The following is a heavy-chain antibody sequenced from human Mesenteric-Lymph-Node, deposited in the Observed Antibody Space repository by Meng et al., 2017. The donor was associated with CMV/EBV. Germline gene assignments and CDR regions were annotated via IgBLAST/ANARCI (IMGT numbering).Heavy chain of an antibody. CDR1: GGSISSSSYY. Sequence: SETLSLTCTVSGGSISSSSYYWGWIRQPPGKGLEWIRSIYYSGSTYYNPSLKSRVTISVDTSKNQFSLNLSSVTAADTAVYYCARDRGTTYYDFWSQGTLVTVSS. D-gene: IGHD3-3*01. V-gene: IGHV4-39*07. J-gene: IGHJ4*02. CDR2: IYYSGST. CDR3: ARDRGTTYYDF.